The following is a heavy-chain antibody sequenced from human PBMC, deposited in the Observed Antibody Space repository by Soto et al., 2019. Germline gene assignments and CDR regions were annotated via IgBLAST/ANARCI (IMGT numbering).Heavy chain of an antibody. CDR1: GYTLTELS. Sequence: ASVKVSCKVSGYTLTELSMHWVRQAPGKGLEWMGGFDPEDGETIYAQKFQGRVTMTEDTSTDTAYVELSSLRSEDTAVYYCATGTYYDILTGYYAVGPFDYWGQGTLVTVSS. J-gene: IGHJ4*02. CDR2: FDPEDGET. V-gene: IGHV1-24*01. D-gene: IGHD3-9*01. CDR3: ATGTYYDILTGYYAVGPFDY.